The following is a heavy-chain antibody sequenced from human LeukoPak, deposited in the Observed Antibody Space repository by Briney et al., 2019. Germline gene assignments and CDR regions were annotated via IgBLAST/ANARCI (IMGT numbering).Heavy chain of an antibody. CDR3: ARAQYSSSWTPYYYYMDV. J-gene: IGHJ6*03. V-gene: IGHV1-69*05. CDR2: IIPIFGTA. D-gene: IGHD6-13*01. Sequence: ASVKVSCKASGGTFSSYAISWVRQAPGQGLEWMGGIIPIFGTADYAQKFQGSVTITTDESTSTAYMELSSLRSEDTAVYYCARAQYSSSWTPYYYYMDVWGKGTTVTVSS. CDR1: GGTFSSYA.